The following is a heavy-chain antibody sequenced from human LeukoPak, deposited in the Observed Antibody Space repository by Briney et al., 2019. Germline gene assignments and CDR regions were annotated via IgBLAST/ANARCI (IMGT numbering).Heavy chain of an antibody. CDR1: GFTFSNAW. CDR2: IKSKTDGGTT. Sequence: GGSLRLSCAASGFTFSNAWMSWVRQAPGKGLEWVGRIKSKTDGGTTDYAAPVKGRFTISRDDSKNTLYLQMNSLKTEDTAVYYCTTDVPTLWFGELSFFDYWGQGTLVTVSS. V-gene: IGHV3-15*01. D-gene: IGHD3-10*01. CDR3: TTDVPTLWFGELSFFDY. J-gene: IGHJ4*02.